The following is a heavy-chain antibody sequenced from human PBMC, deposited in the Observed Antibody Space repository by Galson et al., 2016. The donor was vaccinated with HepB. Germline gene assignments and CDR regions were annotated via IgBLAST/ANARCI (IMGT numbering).Heavy chain of an antibody. CDR1: GFSINDYY. J-gene: IGHJ4*02. V-gene: IGHV3-72*01. D-gene: IGHD1-26*01. CDR2: TKNRANSYIT. CDR3: VRVGATS. Sequence: SLRLSCAASGFSINDYYFDWVRQAPGKGLEWVGRTKNRANSYITEYAASVIGRFTVSRDDSKNLVYLQMNELKTEDTAVYFCVRVGATSWGQGTVVTVS.